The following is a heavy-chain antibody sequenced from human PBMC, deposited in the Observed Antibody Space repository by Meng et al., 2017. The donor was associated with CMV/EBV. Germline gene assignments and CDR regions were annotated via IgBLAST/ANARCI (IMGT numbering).Heavy chain of an antibody. CDR1: GFTFSSYA. V-gene: IGHV3-30-3*01. CDR3: ARDSRGVSLEGNYDFWSGGYGMDV. J-gene: IGHJ6*02. Sequence: GESLKISCAASGFTFSSYAMHRVRQAPGKGLEWVAVISYDGSNKHYADPVKGRFTISRDNSKNTLYLQMNSLRAEDTAVYYCARDSRGVSLEGNYDFWSGGYGMDVWGQGTTVTVSS. CDR2: ISYDGSNK. D-gene: IGHD3-3*01.